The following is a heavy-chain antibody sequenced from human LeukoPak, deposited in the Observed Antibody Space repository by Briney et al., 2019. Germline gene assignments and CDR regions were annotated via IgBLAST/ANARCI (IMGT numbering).Heavy chain of an antibody. CDR1: GFTFSSYS. CDR2: ISSSSSYI. D-gene: IGHD2-2*01. J-gene: IGHJ6*03. V-gene: IGHV3-21*01. Sequence: GGSLRLSCAASGFTFSSYSMNWVRQAPGKGLEWVSSISSSSSYIYYADSVKGRFTISRDNAKNSLYLQMNSLRAEDTAVYYCARARVVVVPAAQRRTYYVDVWGKGTTVTVSS. CDR3: ARARVVVVPAAQRRTYYVDV.